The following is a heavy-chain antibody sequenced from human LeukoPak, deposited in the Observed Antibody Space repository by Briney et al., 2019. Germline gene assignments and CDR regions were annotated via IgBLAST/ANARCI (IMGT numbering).Heavy chain of an antibody. D-gene: IGHD1-26*01. Sequence: SQTLSLTCAVSGGSISSGGYSWSWIRQPPGTGLEWIGYIYHSGSTYYNPSLKSRVTISVDRSKNQFSLKLSSVTAADTVVYYCARGPRSYMVDYWGQGTLVTVSS. CDR1: GGSISSGGYS. J-gene: IGHJ4*02. V-gene: IGHV4-30-2*01. CDR2: IYHSGST. CDR3: ARGPRSYMVDY.